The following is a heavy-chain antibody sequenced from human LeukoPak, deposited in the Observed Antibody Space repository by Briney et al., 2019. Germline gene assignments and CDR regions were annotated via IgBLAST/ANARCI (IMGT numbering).Heavy chain of an antibody. CDR2: INHSGST. V-gene: IGHV4-34*01. CDR1: GGSFSGYY. J-gene: IGHJ4*02. D-gene: IGHD5-24*01. Sequence: SGTLSLTCAVYGGSFSGYYWSWIRQPPGKGLEWIGEINHSGSTNYNPSLKSRVTISVDTSKNQFSLKLSSVTAADTAVYYCARHGGDGYNYGFDYWGQGTLVTVSS. CDR3: ARHGGDGYNYGFDY.